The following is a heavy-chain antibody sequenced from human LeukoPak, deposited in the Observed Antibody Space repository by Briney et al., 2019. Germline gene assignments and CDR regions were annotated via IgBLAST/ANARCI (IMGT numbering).Heavy chain of an antibody. CDR3: ARLLIAAAKFDY. V-gene: IGHV4-39*01. CDR2: IYYSGST. D-gene: IGHD6-13*01. CDR1: GGSISSSSYY. Sequence: SETLSLTCTVSGGSISSSSYYWGWILQPPGKGLEWIGSIYYSGSTYYNPSLKSRVTISVDTSKNQFSLKLSSVTAADTAVYYCARLLIAAAKFDYWGQGTLVTVSS. J-gene: IGHJ4*02.